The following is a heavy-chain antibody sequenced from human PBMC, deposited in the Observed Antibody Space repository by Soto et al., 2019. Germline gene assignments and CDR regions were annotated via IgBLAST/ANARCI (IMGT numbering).Heavy chain of an antibody. CDR1: GGTFSSYT. Sequence: QVQLVQSGAEVKKPGSSVTVSCKASGGTFSSYTISWVRQAPGQGLEWMGGIIPTFATANYAQKFQGRVTXTXXXSXXTAYMELRSLRSEHTAVYNCGTGNRSWLQLWYFDLWGRGTLVTVSS. J-gene: IGHJ2*01. CDR2: IIPTFATA. V-gene: IGHV1-69*05. CDR3: GTGNRSWLQLWYFDL. D-gene: IGHD2-15*01.